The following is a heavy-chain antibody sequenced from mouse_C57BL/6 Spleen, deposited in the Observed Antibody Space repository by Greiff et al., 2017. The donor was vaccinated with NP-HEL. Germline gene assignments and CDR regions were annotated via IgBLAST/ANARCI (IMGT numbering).Heavy chain of an antibody. Sequence: ESGPGLVKPSQSLSLTCSVTGYSITSGYYWNWIRQFPGNKLEWMGYISYDGSNNYNPSLKNRISITRDTSKNQFFLKLNSVTTEDTATYYCARVYDGYYGYFDYWGQGTTLTVSS. J-gene: IGHJ2*01. D-gene: IGHD2-3*01. CDR3: ARVYDGYYGYFDY. V-gene: IGHV3-6*01. CDR2: ISYDGSN. CDR1: GYSITSGYY.